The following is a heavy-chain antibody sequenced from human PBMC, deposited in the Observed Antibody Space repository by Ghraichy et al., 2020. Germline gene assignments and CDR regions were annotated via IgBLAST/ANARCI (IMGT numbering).Heavy chain of an antibody. CDR1: GFTFSSYA. CDR2: ISGSGGNT. V-gene: IGHV3-23*01. Sequence: GGYLRLSCAASGFTFSSYAMTWVRQAPGKGLEWVSAISGSGGNTYYADSVKGRFTISRDNSKNTLYLQMSSLRAEDTAVYYCAKGRWPSVEYSSCDYWGQGTLVTVSS. D-gene: IGHD6-6*01. CDR3: AKGRWPSVEYSSCDY. J-gene: IGHJ4*02.